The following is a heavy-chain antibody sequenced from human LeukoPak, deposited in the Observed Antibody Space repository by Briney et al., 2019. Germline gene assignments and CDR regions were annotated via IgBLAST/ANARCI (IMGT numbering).Heavy chain of an antibody. Sequence: SETLSLTCTVSGGSISSSSYYWGWIRQPPGKGLEWIGSVYYSGSSYYNPSLKSRVTISVDTSKSQFSLKLSSVTAADTAVYYCARRDSGPRGFYMDVWGKGTTVTVSS. J-gene: IGHJ6*03. CDR3: ARRDSGPRGFYMDV. V-gene: IGHV4-39*01. D-gene: IGHD5-12*01. CDR1: GGSISSSSYY. CDR2: VYYSGSS.